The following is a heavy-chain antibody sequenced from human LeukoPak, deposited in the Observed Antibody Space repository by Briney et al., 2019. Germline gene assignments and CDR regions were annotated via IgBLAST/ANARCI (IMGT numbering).Heavy chain of an antibody. V-gene: IGHV6-1*01. J-gene: IGHJ4*02. CDR1: GDSVSNSSAA. CDR3: ARGTGAPGFGF. Sequence: SQTPSLTCAISGDSVSNSSAAWNWIRQSPSRGLEWLGRTFYRSKWGTNYALSVKSRITINADTFKNQISLQLNSVTPEDSAIYCARGTGAPGFGFWGQGTLVTVSS. CDR2: TFYRSKWGT. D-gene: IGHD1-26*01.